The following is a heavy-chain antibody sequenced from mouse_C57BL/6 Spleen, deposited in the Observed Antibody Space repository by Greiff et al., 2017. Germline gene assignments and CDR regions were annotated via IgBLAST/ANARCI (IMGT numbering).Heavy chain of an antibody. CDR3: ARWTAHWYFDV. V-gene: IGHV1-52*01. Sequence: QVQLQQPGAELVRPGSSVKLSCKASGYTFTSYWLHWVKQRPIQGLEWIGNIDPSDSETHYNQKFKDKATLTVDKSSSTAYMPLSSLTSEDSAVYYCARWTAHWYFDVWGKGTTVTVSS. CDR1: GYTFTSYW. D-gene: IGHD3-3*01. J-gene: IGHJ1*03. CDR2: IDPSDSET.